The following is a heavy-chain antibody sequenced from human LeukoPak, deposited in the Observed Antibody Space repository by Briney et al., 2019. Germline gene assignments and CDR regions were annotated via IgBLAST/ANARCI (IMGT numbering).Heavy chain of an antibody. Sequence: GWSLSHSFASTVCTFLEYGLHWLRQPACKGGAWVCGINWKGESASYADSVKGRFTLSRDNAKNSLSLQMNSLRAEDTALYYCARVGPSGGPFDYWGQGTLVTVSS. CDR2: INWKGESA. CDR3: ARVGPSGGPFDY. D-gene: IGHD2-8*02. J-gene: IGHJ4*02. CDR1: VCTFLEYG. V-gene: IGHV3-20*03.